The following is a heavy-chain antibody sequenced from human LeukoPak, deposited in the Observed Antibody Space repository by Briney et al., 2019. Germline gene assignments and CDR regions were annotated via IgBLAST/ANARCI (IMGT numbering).Heavy chain of an antibody. CDR1: GGTFSSYA. CDR2: IIPIFGTA. D-gene: IGHD3-16*01. Sequence: GASVKVSCKVSGGTFSSYAISWVRQAPGQGLEWMGGIIPIFGTANYAQKFQGRVTITADESTSTAYMELSSLRSEDTAVYYCARESPQGGIDYWGQGTLVTVSS. CDR3: ARESPQGGIDY. J-gene: IGHJ4*02. V-gene: IGHV1-69*13.